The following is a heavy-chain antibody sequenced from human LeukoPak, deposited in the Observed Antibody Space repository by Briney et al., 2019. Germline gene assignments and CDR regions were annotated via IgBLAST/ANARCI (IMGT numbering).Heavy chain of an antibody. V-gene: IGHV4-4*02. CDR1: GGSISSSNW. CDR3: ARAGGVPASFDY. CDR2: IYHSGST. J-gene: IGHJ4*02. Sequence: SETLSLTCAVSGGSISSSNWWSWVRQPPGKGLEWIGEIYHSGSTNYNPSLKSRVTISLDTSKNQFSLKLSSVTAADTAVYYCARAGGVPASFDYWGQGTLVTVSS. D-gene: IGHD2-2*01.